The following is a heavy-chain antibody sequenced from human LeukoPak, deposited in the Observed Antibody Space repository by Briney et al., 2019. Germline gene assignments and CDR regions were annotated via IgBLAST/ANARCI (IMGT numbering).Heavy chain of an antibody. D-gene: IGHD5-18*01. V-gene: IGHV4-59*01. CDR1: GGSINNY. J-gene: IGHJ4*02. Sequence: SETLSLTCTVSGGSINNYWSWIRQPPGKGLEWIGYISYSGSTNYNPSLKSRVTISLDMSKNQFSLKLNFVTAADTAVYYCARGGYSYGSFRLYFDYWGQGTLVTVSS. CDR2: ISYSGST. CDR3: ARGGYSYGSFRLYFDY.